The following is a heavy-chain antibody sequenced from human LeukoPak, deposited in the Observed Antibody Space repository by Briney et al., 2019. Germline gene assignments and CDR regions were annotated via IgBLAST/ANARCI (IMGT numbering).Heavy chain of an antibody. D-gene: IGHD2-15*01. CDR1: GFTFSSYS. CDR3: ARGQWDIVVVVAHMDV. V-gene: IGHV3-21*01. J-gene: IGHJ6*03. CDR2: ISSSSSYI. Sequence: GGSLRLSCAASGFTFSSYSMNWVRQAPGKGLEWVSSISSSSSYIYYADSVKGRFTISRDNDKNSLYLQMNSLRAEDTGVYYCARGQWDIVVVVAHMDVWGKGTTVTVSS.